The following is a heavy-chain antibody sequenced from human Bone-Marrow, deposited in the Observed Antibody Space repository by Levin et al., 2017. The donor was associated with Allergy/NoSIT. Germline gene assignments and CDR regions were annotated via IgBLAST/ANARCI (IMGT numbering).Heavy chain of an antibody. Sequence: GGSLRLSCAASGFTFSHFGMHWVRQAPGKGLEWLAVISYNGKSTYYLDSVKGRFTISRDNSKKTLFLQMSSLRPEDTAIYYCAKSLEEGSTPFDSWGQGTLVSVSS. J-gene: IGHJ4*02. CDR3: AKSLEEGSTPFDS. D-gene: IGHD5/OR15-5a*01. CDR2: ISYNGKST. V-gene: IGHV3-30*18. CDR1: GFTFSHFG.